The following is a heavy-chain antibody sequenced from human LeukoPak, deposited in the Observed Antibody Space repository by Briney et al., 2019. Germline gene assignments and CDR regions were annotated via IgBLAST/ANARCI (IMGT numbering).Heavy chain of an antibody. D-gene: IGHD3/OR15-3a*01. Sequence: SVKVSCKASGYTFTSYYMHWVRQAPGQGLEWMGGIIPIFGTANYAQKFQGRVTITADESTSTAYMELSSLRSEDTAVYYCARDLGLHGMDVWGQGTTVTVSS. V-gene: IGHV1-69*13. CDR1: GYTFTSYY. J-gene: IGHJ6*02. CDR3: ARDLGLHGMDV. CDR2: IIPIFGTA.